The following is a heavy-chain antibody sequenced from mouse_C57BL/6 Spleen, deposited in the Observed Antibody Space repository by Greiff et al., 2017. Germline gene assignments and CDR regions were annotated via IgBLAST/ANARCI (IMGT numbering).Heavy chain of an antibody. CDR2: ISDGGSYT. D-gene: IGHD1-1*01. CDR1: GFTFSSYA. J-gene: IGHJ1*03. CDR3: ARAGGSSYYWYFDV. Sequence: EVKLVESGGGLVKPGGSLKLSCAASGFTFSSYAMSWVRQTPEKRLEWVATISDGGSYTYYPDNVQGRFTISRDNAKNNLYLQMSHLKSEDTAMYYCARAGGSSYYWYFDVWGTGTTVTVSS. V-gene: IGHV5-4*03.